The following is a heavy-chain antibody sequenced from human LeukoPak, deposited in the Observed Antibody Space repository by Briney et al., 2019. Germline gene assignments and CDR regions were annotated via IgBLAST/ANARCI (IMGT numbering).Heavy chain of an antibody. CDR3: ARPPYSSGSFDL. D-gene: IGHD6-19*01. J-gene: IGHJ2*01. V-gene: IGHV3-74*01. CDR1: GFSFSTYW. Sequence: GGSLRLSCAASGFSFSTYWMHWVRQAPGKGLVWVSRINSDGNSTIYADSVKGRFTISRDNAKNTLYLQMNSLRAEDTAVYYCARPPYSSGSFDLWGRGTLVTVSS. CDR2: INSDGNST.